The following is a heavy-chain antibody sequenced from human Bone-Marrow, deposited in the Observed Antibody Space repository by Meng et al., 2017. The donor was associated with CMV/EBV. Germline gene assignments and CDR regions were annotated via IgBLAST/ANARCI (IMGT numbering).Heavy chain of an antibody. CDR3: ARVCSSTSCPDRYYYYYYGMDV. V-gene: IGHV3-23*01. J-gene: IGHJ6*02. Sequence: GGSLRLSCAASGFTFSSYAMSWVRQAPGKGLEWVSAISGSGGSTYYADSVKGRFTISRDNSKNTLYLQMNSLRAEDTAVYYCARVCSSTSCPDRYYYYYYGMDVWGQGTTVTVSS. CDR2: ISGSGGST. D-gene: IGHD2-2*01. CDR1: GFTFSSYA.